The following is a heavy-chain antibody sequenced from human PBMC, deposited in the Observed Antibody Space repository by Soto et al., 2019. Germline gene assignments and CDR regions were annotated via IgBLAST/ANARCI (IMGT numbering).Heavy chain of an antibody. V-gene: IGHV4-34*01. CDR2: INHSGST. Sequence: PSETLSLTCAVYGGSFSGYYWSWIRQPPGKGLEWIGEINHSGSTNYNPSLKSRVTIPVDTSKNQFSLKLSSVTAADTAVYYCARVSGIYYYGMGVWHPGTTLTVSS. D-gene: IGHD3-10*01. CDR1: GGSFSGYY. J-gene: IGHJ6*02. CDR3: ARVSGIYYYGMGV.